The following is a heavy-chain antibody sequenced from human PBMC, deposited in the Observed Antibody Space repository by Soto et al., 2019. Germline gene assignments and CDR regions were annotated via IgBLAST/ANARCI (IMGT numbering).Heavy chain of an antibody. CDR1: GGSFSGYY. CDR2: INHSGST. D-gene: IGHD3-10*01. Sequence: PSETLSLTCAVYGGSFSGYYWSWIRQPPGKGLEWIGEINHSGSTNYNPSLKSRVTISVDTSKNQFSLKLSSVTAADTAVYYRASSLWFGELPDDYYYYGMDVWGQGTTVTVSS. J-gene: IGHJ6*02. CDR3: ASSLWFGELPDDYYYYGMDV. V-gene: IGHV4-34*01.